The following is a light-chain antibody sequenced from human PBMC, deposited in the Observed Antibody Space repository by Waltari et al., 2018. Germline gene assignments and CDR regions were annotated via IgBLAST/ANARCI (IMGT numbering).Light chain of an antibody. CDR1: NSDIGAGYA. J-gene: IGLJ3*02. CDR3: QSYDDTLNGLWM. CDR2: HNN. V-gene: IGLV1-40*01. Sequence: QSVLTQPPSVSGAPGQRVTISCTGSNSDIGAGYAVHWYQQLPGSAPRLLIYHNNNRPSGVPDRFSASKSDTSASLAITGLQAEDEAEYYCQSYDDTLNGLWMFGGGTKLTVL.